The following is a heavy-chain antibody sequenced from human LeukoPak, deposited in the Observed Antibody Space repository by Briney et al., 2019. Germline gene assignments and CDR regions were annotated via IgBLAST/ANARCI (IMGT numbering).Heavy chain of an antibody. V-gene: IGHV4-59*08. D-gene: IGHD5-18*01. J-gene: IGHJ4*02. CDR3: AKYSYGCSSSFDD. CDR2: IYYSGSP. CDR1: GDSISSNY. Sequence: SETLSLTCTVSGDSISSNYWSWIREPPGKGLECIGYIYYSGSPNYNPSLKSRVTISVDTSKNQFSLKLRSVTAADTAVYYCAKYSYGCSSSFDDWGQGTLVTVSS.